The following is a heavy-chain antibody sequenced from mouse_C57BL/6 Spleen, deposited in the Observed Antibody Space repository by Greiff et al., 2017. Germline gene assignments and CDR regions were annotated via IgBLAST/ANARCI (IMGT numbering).Heavy chain of an antibody. CDR3: AGITTVVADYAMDY. CDR1: GYTFTSYW. CDR2: IDPSDSYT. V-gene: IGHV1-59*01. D-gene: IGHD1-1*01. J-gene: IGHJ4*01. Sequence: VQLQQPGAELVRPGTSVKLSCKASGYTFTSYWMHWVKQRPGQGLEWIGVIDPSDSYTNYNPKFKGKATLTVDTSSSTAYMQLSSLTSEDSAVYYCAGITTVVADYAMDYWGQGTSVTVSS.